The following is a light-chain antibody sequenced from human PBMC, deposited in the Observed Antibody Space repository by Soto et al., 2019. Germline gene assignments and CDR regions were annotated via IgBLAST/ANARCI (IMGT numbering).Light chain of an antibody. CDR2: ANS. V-gene: IGLV1-40*01. J-gene: IGLJ1*01. CDR1: SSNIGNNYV. Sequence: QAVVTQSPSVSAAPGQKVTISCSGSSSNIGNNYVSWYQQLPGTAPKLLIYANSNRPSGVPDRFSGSKSGTSASLAITGLQAEDEADYYCQSYDSSLYGYVFGSGTKLTVL. CDR3: QSYDSSLYGYV.